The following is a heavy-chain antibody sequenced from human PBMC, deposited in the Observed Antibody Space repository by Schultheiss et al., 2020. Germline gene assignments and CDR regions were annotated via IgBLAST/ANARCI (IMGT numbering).Heavy chain of an antibody. J-gene: IGHJ5*02. CDR2: IYTSGST. CDR1: GGSFSGYY. Sequence: SETLSLTFAVYGGSFSGYYWSWIRQPAGKGLEWIGRIYTSGSTNYNPSLMSRVTISVDTSKNQFSLKLSSVTAADTAVYYCARLVARINWFDPWGQGTLVTVSS. CDR3: ARLVARINWFDP. D-gene: IGHD5-12*01. V-gene: IGHV4-59*10.